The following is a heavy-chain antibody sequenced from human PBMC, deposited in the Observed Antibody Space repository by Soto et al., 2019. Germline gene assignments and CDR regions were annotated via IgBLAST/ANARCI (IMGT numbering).Heavy chain of an antibody. CDR1: GGTFSSYA. Sequence: QVQLVQSGAEVKKPGSSVKVSCKASGGTFSSYAISWVRQAPGQGLEWMGGIIPIFGTANYAQKFRGRVTITADEPTSTAYMELSSLRSEDTAVYYCARVGTMVRGVITYYDGMDVWGQGTTVTVSS. V-gene: IGHV1-69*01. D-gene: IGHD3-10*01. J-gene: IGHJ6*02. CDR2: IIPIFGTA. CDR3: ARVGTMVRGVITYYDGMDV.